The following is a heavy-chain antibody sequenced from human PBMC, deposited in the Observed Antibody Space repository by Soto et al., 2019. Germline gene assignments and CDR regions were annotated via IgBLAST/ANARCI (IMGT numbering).Heavy chain of an antibody. CDR3: TRDRGYCSSTSCYEVMGAFDI. J-gene: IGHJ3*02. CDR1: GFTFGDYA. Sequence: GGSLRLSCTASGFTFGDYAMSWFRQAPGKGLEWVGFIRSKAYGGTTEYAASVKGRFTISRDDSKSIAYLQMNSLKTEDTAVYYCTRDRGYCSSTSCYEVMGAFDIWGQGTMVTVSS. D-gene: IGHD2-2*01. V-gene: IGHV3-49*03. CDR2: IRSKAYGGTT.